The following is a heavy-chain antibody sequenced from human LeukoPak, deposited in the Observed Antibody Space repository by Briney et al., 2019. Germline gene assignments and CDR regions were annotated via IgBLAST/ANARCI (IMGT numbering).Heavy chain of an antibody. J-gene: IGHJ4*02. CDR1: GFSLRSYS. CDR2: ITGSSSYI. Sequence: GGSLRLSCAASGFSLRSYSMDWVRQAPGKGLEWVSSITGSSSYISYADSVKGRFTISRDNAENSLFLQMNSLRPGDTAVYFCARDRLEGGETFDSWGQGTLVTVSS. V-gene: IGHV3-21*01. D-gene: IGHD1-1*01. CDR3: ARDRLEGGETFDS.